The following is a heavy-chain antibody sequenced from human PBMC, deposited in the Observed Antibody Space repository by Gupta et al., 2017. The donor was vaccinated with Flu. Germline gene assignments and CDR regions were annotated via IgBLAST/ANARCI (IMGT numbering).Heavy chain of an antibody. CDR1: FSKYS. CDR3: ARAWDMRGSNDY. D-gene: IGHD1-26*01. V-gene: IGHV3-21*01. CDR2: ISSSSSYI. J-gene: IGHJ4*02. Sequence: FSKYSMNWVRKAPGKGLEWVSFISSSSSYIYYADSLKGRFTISRDNAKNSLYLQMNSLRVEDTAVYYCARAWDMRGSNDYWGQGTLVTVSS.